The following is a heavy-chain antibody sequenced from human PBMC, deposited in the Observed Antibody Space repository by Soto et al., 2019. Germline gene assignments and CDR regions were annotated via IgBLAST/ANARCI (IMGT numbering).Heavy chain of an antibody. V-gene: IGHV3-48*02. CDR3: ASSTGGDSSGFSDWFDP. Sequence: EVQLVESGGGLVQPGGSLRLSCAVSGFTFSSYSMNWVRQAPGKGLEWVSYISSSSSTIYYADSVKGRFTISRDNAKNSLYLQMNSLRDEDTAVYYCASSTGGDSSGFSDWFDPWGQGTLVTVSS. CDR2: ISSSSSTI. D-gene: IGHD3-22*01. J-gene: IGHJ5*02. CDR1: GFTFSSYS.